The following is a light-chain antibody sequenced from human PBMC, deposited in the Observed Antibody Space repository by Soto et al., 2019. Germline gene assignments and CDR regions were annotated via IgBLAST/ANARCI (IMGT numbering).Light chain of an antibody. CDR1: QSVSSN. V-gene: IGKV3-15*01. J-gene: IGKJ4*01. Sequence: PGERATLSCRASQSVSSNLAWYQQKPGQAPRLLIYGASTRATGIPARFSGSGSGTEFTLTISSLQSEDFAVYYCQQYNNWPLTLGGGTKVDIK. CDR2: GAS. CDR3: QQYNNWPLT.